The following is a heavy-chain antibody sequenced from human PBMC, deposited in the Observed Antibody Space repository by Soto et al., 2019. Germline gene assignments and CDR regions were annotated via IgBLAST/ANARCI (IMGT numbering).Heavy chain of an antibody. CDR3: AKEDYYGSGSYYNVIGY. CDR1: GFTFSSYA. D-gene: IGHD3-10*01. Sequence: EVQLLESGGGLVQPGGSLRLSCAASGFTFSSYAMSWVRQAPGKGLEWVSAISGSGGSTYYADSVKGRFTISRDNSKNTLYLQMNSLSAEDTAVYYCAKEDYYGSGSYYNVIGYWGQGTLVTVSS. V-gene: IGHV3-23*01. J-gene: IGHJ4*02. CDR2: ISGSGGST.